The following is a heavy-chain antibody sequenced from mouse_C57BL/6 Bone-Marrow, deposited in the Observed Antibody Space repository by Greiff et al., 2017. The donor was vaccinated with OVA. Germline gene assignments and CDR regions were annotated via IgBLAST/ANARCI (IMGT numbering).Heavy chain of an antibody. J-gene: IGHJ2*01. Sequence: EVQGVESGGDLVKPGGSLKLSCAASGFTFSSYGMSWVRQTPAQRLEWVATISSGGSYTYYPDSVKGRFTISRDNAKNTLYLQKISLKSEDTAMYYCARHNGYDSYYFDYWGQGTTLTVSS. CDR1: GFTFSSYG. D-gene: IGHD2-2*01. CDR2: ISSGGSYT. CDR3: ARHNGYDSYYFDY. V-gene: IGHV5-6*01.